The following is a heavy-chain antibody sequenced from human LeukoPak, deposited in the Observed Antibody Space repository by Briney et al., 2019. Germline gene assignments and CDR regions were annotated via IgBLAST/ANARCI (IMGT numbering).Heavy chain of an antibody. CDR3: ASPTPWNHDVFAI. Sequence: ASVKVSCRASGYTFTGYYIHWVRQAPGEGPEWMGWINPDSGGTRYAQKFQGRVTMTRDTSISTAYMDLSRLTSDDTAVHYCASPTPWNHDVFAIWGQGTMVTVSS. CDR1: GYTFTGYY. D-gene: IGHD1-1*01. CDR2: INPDSGGT. V-gene: IGHV1-2*02. J-gene: IGHJ3*02.